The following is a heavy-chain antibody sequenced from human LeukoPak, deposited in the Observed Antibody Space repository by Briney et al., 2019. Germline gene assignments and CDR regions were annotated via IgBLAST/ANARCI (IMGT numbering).Heavy chain of an antibody. CDR2: IWYDGSNK. D-gene: IGHD3-22*01. Sequence: PGGSLRLSCAASGFTFSSYGMHWVRQAPGKGLEWVAVIWYDGSNKYYADSVKGRFTISRDNSKNTLYLQMNSLKTEDTAVYYCALGSTSYDSSDFDYWGQGTLVTVSS. J-gene: IGHJ4*02. CDR1: GFTFSSYG. V-gene: IGHV3-33*01. CDR3: ALGSTSYDSSDFDY.